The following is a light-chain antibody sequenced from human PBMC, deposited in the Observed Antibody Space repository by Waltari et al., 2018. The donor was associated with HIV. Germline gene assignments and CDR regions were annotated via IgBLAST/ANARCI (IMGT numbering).Light chain of an antibody. CDR2: DVS. J-gene: IGLJ2*01. Sequence: QSALTQPPSASGSPGQSVTISCTGTSSDVGGYNYVSWYQQHPGKAPKLMIYDVSKRPSGVPCRFAGSKSGNTASLTVSVLQAEDEADYYCSSYAGSNNLVFGGGTKLTVL. CDR1: SSDVGGYNY. V-gene: IGLV2-8*01. CDR3: SSYAGSNNLV.